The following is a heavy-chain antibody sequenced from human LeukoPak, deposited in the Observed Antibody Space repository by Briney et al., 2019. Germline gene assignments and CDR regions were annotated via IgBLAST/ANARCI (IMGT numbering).Heavy chain of an antibody. CDR2: ISYDGSNK. V-gene: IGHV3-30-3*01. CDR1: RFTFSSYA. J-gene: IGHJ4*02. D-gene: IGHD1-7*01. Sequence: GRSLRLSCAASRFTFSSYAMHWVRQAPGKGLEWVAVISYDGSNKYYADSVKGRFTISRDNSKNTLYLQMNSLRAEDTAVYYCAREVNNWNYALLDYWGQGTLVTVSS. CDR3: AREVNNWNYALLDY.